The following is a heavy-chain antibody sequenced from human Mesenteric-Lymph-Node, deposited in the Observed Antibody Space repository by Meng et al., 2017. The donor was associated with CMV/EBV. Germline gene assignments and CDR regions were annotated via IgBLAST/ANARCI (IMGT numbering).Heavy chain of an antibody. CDR3: AKSHSPALRYFED. CDR2: ISGSGGST. Sequence: GESLKISCAASGFTFSSYAMSWVRQAPGKGLEWVSAISGSGGSTYYADSVKGRFTISRDNSKNTLYLQMNSLRAEDTAVYHCAKSHSPALRYFEDWGQGTLVTVSS. V-gene: IGHV3-23*01. D-gene: IGHD3-9*01. J-gene: IGHJ4*02. CDR1: GFTFSSYA.